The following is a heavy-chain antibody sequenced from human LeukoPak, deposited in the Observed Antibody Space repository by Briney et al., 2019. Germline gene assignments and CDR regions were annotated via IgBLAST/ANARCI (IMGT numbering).Heavy chain of an antibody. V-gene: IGHV3-21*01. Sequence: GGSLRLSCAASGFTFSSYSMTWVRQAPGKGLEWVSSISSSSSYIYYADSVKGRFTISRDNAKNSLYLQMNSLRAEDTAVYYCAHGIYSYGRTLDYWGQGTLVTVSS. CDR1: GFTFSSYS. CDR2: ISSSSSYI. J-gene: IGHJ4*02. D-gene: IGHD5-18*01. CDR3: AHGIYSYGRTLDY.